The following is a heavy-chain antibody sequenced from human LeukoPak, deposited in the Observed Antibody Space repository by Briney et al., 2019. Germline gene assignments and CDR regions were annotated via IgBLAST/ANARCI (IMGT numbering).Heavy chain of an antibody. V-gene: IGHV3-23*01. J-gene: IGHJ4*02. CDR3: AKIGGYSYGWFDY. CDR1: GFTFSTYS. Sequence: GGSLRLSCAASGFTFSTYSMNWVRQVPGKGLEWVSAISGSGGSTYYADSVKGRFTISRDNSKNTLYLQMNSLRAEDTAVYYCAKIGGYSYGWFDYWGQGTLVTVSS. CDR2: ISGSGGST. D-gene: IGHD5-18*01.